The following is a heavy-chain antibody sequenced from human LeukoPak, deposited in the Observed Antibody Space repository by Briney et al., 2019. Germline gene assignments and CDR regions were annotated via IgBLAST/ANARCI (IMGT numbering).Heavy chain of an antibody. J-gene: IGHJ4*02. CDR1: GFTFNRYW. V-gene: IGHV3-7*01. CDR2: IKQDGSAK. Sequence: GGSLRLSCAASGFTFNRYWMSWVRQAPGKELQWVANIKQDGSAKYYVDSVKGRFTISRDNAKNSLYLQMNSLRAEDTAVYYCARVEASGYDYGAFDYWGQGTLVTVSS. D-gene: IGHD5-12*01. CDR3: ARVEASGYDYGAFDY.